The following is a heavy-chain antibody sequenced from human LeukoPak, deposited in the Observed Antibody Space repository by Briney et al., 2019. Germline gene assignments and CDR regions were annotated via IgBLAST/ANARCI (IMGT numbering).Heavy chain of an antibody. J-gene: IGHJ4*02. D-gene: IGHD2-8*01. CDR3: GRRRGMGSLDY. CDR1: GLTFSSYW. Sequence: PGGSLRLSCAASGLTFSSYWMSWVRQAPGKGLEWVANIEQDGSEKNCVDSVRGRFTISRDNAKNSLYLQMSSLRAEDTAVYYCGRRRGMGSLDYWGQGTLVTVSS. CDR2: IEQDGSEK. V-gene: IGHV3-7*03.